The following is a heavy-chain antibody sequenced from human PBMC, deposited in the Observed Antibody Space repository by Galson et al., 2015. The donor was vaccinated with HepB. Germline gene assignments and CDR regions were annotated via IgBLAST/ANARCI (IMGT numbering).Heavy chain of an antibody. V-gene: IGHV2-5*01. J-gene: IGHJ4*02. CDR1: GSSLSTSGVG. CDR2: IYWNDDK. CDR3: AHSSQWLVPFDY. D-gene: IGHD6-19*01. Sequence: PALVKPTQTLTLACTFSGSSLSTSGVGVGWIRQPPGKALEWLALIYWNDDKRYSPSLKTRLTITRDTSKNQVVLTMTNMDPVDTATYYCAHSSQWLVPFDYWGQGTLVTVSS.